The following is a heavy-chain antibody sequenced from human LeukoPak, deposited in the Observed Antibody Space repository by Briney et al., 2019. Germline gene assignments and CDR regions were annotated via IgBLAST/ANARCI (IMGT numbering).Heavy chain of an antibody. CDR2: INTNTGNP. V-gene: IGHV7-4-1*02. CDR3: ARPGVTGGPASDY. D-gene: IGHD3-10*01. Sequence: GASVKLSRKASGYTFTTYGVNWVRQAPGQGLEWMGWINTNTGNPTYAQGFTGRFVFSLDTSVTTAYLQISSLKAEDTAVYFCARPGVTGGPASDYWGQGTVVTVSS. J-gene: IGHJ4*02. CDR1: GYTFTTYG.